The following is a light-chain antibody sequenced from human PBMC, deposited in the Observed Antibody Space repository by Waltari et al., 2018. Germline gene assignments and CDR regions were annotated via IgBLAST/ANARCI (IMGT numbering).Light chain of an antibody. J-gene: IGKJ5*01. CDR3: QQRSTWPGIT. CDR1: QSVSRY. V-gene: IGKV3-11*01. Sequence: EIVLIQSPATLSLSPGERATLSCRASQSVSRYLAWFQHKPGQAPRLLIYDASDRATGIPARFSGSGSGTDFTLTISSLEPEDFAVYYCQQRSTWPGITFGQGTRLEIK. CDR2: DAS.